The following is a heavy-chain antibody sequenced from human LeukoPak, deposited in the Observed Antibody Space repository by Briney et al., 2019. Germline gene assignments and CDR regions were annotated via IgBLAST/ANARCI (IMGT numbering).Heavy chain of an antibody. Sequence: PGGSLRLSCAASGFTVSSDYMSWVRQAPGKGLEWVSVIYSGGSTYYADSVKGRLTISRDNSKNTLYLQMNSLRAEDTAVYYCARGGIAVAGTIDYWGQGTLVTVSS. V-gene: IGHV3-66*01. CDR1: GFTVSSDY. D-gene: IGHD6-19*01. CDR3: ARGGIAVAGTIDY. J-gene: IGHJ4*02. CDR2: IYSGGST.